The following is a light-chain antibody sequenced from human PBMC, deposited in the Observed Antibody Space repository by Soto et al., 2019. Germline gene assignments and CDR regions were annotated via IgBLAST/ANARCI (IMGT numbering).Light chain of an antibody. Sequence: EIVLTQSPGTLSLSPGERATLSCRASQSVSSDLAWYQQKPGQAPRLLIYGASTRATGIPARFSGSGSGTDFTLTISRLEPEDFAVYYCQQYGSSPSFGQGTKVDI. J-gene: IGKJ1*01. CDR2: GAS. V-gene: IGKV3-20*01. CDR1: QSVSSD. CDR3: QQYGSSPS.